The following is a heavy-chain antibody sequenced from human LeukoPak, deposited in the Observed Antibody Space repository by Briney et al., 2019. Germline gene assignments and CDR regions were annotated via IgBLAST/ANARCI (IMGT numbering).Heavy chain of an antibody. Sequence: GGSLRLSCAASGFTFSNYWMNWVRQAPGKGLECLANIKQDGSETYYADSVKGRFTISRDNAKNSLYLQMNSLRAEDTAVYYCAREKLAGGYYASGTYYSFDYWGQGTLVTVSS. CDR2: IKQDGSET. D-gene: IGHD3-10*01. J-gene: IGHJ4*02. CDR1: GFTFSNYW. CDR3: AREKLAGGYYASGTYYSFDY. V-gene: IGHV3-7*01.